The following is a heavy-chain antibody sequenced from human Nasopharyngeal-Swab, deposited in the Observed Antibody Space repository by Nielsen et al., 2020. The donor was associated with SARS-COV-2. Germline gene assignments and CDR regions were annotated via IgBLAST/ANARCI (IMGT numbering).Heavy chain of an antibody. D-gene: IGHD3-22*01. J-gene: IGHJ3*02. V-gene: IGHV1-3*01. CDR3: ARWEPGYYYDSSGPYAFDI. CDR2: INAGNGNT. CDR1: GYTFTSYA. Sequence: ASVKVSCKASGYTFTSYAMHWVRQAPGQRLEWMGWINAGNGNTKYSQKFQGRVTITRDTSASTAYMELSSLRSEDTAVYYCARWEPGYYYDSSGPYAFDIWGQGTMVTVSS.